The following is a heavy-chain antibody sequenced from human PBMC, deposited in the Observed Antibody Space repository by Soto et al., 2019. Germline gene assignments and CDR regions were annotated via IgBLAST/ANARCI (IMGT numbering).Heavy chain of an antibody. CDR1: GGSISSGGYY. V-gene: IGHV4-31*03. J-gene: IGHJ4*02. Sequence: SETLSLTCTVSGGSISSGGYYWSWIRQHPGKGLEWIGYIYYSGSTYYNPSLKSRVTISVDTSKNQFSLKLSSVTAADTAVYYCAGASVGATGDYFDYWGQGTLVTVSS. D-gene: IGHD1-26*01. CDR3: AGASVGATGDYFDY. CDR2: IYYSGST.